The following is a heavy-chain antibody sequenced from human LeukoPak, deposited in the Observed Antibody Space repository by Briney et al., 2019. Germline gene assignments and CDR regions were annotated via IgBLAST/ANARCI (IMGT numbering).Heavy chain of an antibody. D-gene: IGHD3-10*01. CDR2: MNPNSGNT. V-gene: IGHV1-8*01. Sequence: ASVKVSCKASGYTFTSYDINWVRQATRQGLEWMGWMNPNSGNTGYAQKFQGRVTMTRNTSISTAYMELSSLRSEDTAVYYCARGGRMVRNNYYYYMDVWGKGTTVTISS. CDR1: GYTFTSYD. J-gene: IGHJ6*03. CDR3: ARGGRMVRNNYYYYMDV.